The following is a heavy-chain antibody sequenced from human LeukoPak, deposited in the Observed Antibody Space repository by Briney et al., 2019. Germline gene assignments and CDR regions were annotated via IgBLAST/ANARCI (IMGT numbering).Heavy chain of an antibody. V-gene: IGHV1-8*01. CDR3: ARGGGSTWTQRGYFQH. Sequence: GASVKVSCKASGYTFTSYDINWVRQATGQGLEWMGWMSRNSGNTGYAQKFQGRFTMTRNTSISTAYLELSSLRSEDTAVYYCARGGGSTWTQRGYFQHWGQGTLVTVSS. D-gene: IGHD6-13*01. CDR2: MSRNSGNT. CDR1: GYTFTSYD. J-gene: IGHJ1*01.